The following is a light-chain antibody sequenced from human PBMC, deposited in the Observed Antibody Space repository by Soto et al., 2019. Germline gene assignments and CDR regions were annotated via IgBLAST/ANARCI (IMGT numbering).Light chain of an antibody. CDR3: QHYNSFSRT. J-gene: IGKJ1*01. CDR2: AAS. Sequence: AIQMTQSPSSLSASFGDRVTITCRASQGIRNDLGWYQQKPGNAPKLLIYAASSLQSGVPSRFSGSASGTDFTLTISSLQPEDFATYYCQHYNSFSRTFGQGTKVDIK. CDR1: QGIRND. V-gene: IGKV1-6*01.